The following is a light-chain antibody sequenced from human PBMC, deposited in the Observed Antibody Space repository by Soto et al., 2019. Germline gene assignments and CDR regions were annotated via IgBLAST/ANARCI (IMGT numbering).Light chain of an antibody. CDR1: QSVSNTY. CDR2: GAS. CDR3: QQHDNSPWM. J-gene: IGKJ1*01. Sequence: EDVFTQSPATLSLSPGERATLSCRASQSVSNTYVAWYQHIPGQTPRLLIYGASNRATGIPDRFSGSGSGTDFTLTISRLEPEDFAVYYCQQHDNSPWMFGQGTKVDIK. V-gene: IGKV3-20*01.